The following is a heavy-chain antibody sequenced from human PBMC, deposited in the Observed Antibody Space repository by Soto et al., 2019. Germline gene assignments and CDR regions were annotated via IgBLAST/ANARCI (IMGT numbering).Heavy chain of an antibody. CDR3: ARFPPDLPQSKLWRGDYLSYFDY. CDR1: GGSISSSTYY. V-gene: IGHV4-39*02. J-gene: IGHJ4*02. Sequence: QLQLRESGPGLVKPSETLSLTCSVSGGSISSSTYYWAWIRQPPGKGLEWIATIHYGGSTYYNPSPKSPVTLAMDTAKDDFPLNVTSGNASETAIYYCARFPPDLPQSKLWRGDYLSYFDYWGQGTLVIVSA. CDR2: IHYGGST. D-gene: IGHD3-3*01.